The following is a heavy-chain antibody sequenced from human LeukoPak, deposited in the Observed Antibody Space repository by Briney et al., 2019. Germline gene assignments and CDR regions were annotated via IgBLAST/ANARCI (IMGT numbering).Heavy chain of an antibody. Sequence: SETLSLTCAVYGGSFSGYYWSWIRQPPGKGLEWIGEINHSGSTNYNPSLKSRVTISVDTSKNQFSLKLSSVTAAHTAVYYCASNLYGSPSLDYWGQGTLVTVSS. CDR3: ASNLYGSPSLDY. CDR1: GGSFSGYY. V-gene: IGHV4-34*01. CDR2: INHSGST. J-gene: IGHJ4*02. D-gene: IGHD3-10*01.